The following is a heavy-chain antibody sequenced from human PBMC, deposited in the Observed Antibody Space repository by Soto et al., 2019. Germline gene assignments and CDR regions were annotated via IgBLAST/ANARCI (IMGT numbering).Heavy chain of an antibody. D-gene: IGHD1-26*01. CDR3: ARGVSAGVDY. Sequence: ASVKVSFKASGYSFTSLDINWVRQTAGQGLEWMGWMQPSTGRTGYAQKFQDRVTMTRDTSINTAYMELTTLTSDDTAFYYCARGVSAGVDYWGQGTLVTVSS. J-gene: IGHJ4*02. V-gene: IGHV1-8*01. CDR1: GYSFTSLD. CDR2: MQPSTGRT.